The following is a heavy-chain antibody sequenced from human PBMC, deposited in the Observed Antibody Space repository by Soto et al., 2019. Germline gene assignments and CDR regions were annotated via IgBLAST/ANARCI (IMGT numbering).Heavy chain of an antibody. V-gene: IGHV4-30-4*01. Sequence: QVQLQESGPGLVKPSQTLSLTCTVSGGSISSGDYYWSWIRQPPGKGLEWIGYIYYSGSTYYNPSLKSRVTITGDTSKDQFSLKLSSVTAADTAVYYCARRYCSGGSCYWEGSYDGMDVWGQGTTVTVSS. CDR1: GGSISSGDYY. CDR2: IYYSGST. J-gene: IGHJ6*02. D-gene: IGHD2-15*01. CDR3: ARRYCSGGSCYWEGSYDGMDV.